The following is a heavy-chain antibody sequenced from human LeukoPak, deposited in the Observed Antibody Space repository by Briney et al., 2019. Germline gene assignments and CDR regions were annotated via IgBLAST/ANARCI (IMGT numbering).Heavy chain of an antibody. CDR2: ISYDGSNK. CDR1: GFTFSSYG. J-gene: IGHJ3*02. D-gene: IGHD3-22*01. Sequence: GGSLRLSCAASGFTFSSYGMHWVRQAPGNGLEWVAVISYDGSNKYYADSVKGRFTISRDNSKNTLYLQMNSLRAEDTAVYYCAKPLYYYDSSGPDAFDIWGQGTMVTVSS. CDR3: AKPLYYYDSSGPDAFDI. V-gene: IGHV3-30*18.